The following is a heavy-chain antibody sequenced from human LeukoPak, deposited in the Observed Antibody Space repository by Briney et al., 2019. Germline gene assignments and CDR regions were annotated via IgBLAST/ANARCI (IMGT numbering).Heavy chain of an antibody. D-gene: IGHD3-22*01. CDR1: GGTFSSYA. Sequence: GASVKVSCKASGGTFSSYAISWVRQAPGQGLEWMGGIIPIFGTANYAQKFQGRVTITTDESTSIAYMELSSLRSEDTAVYYCARDSPYYYDSSGLFDPWGQGTLVTVSS. CDR2: IIPIFGTA. J-gene: IGHJ5*02. CDR3: ARDSPYYYDSSGLFDP. V-gene: IGHV1-69*05.